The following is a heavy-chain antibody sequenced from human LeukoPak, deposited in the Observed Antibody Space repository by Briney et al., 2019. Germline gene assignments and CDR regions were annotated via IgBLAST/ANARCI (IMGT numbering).Heavy chain of an antibody. Sequence: GSLRLSREASEFTFSGYSMNWVRQAPGKGLEWVSYISSSSSTIYYAESVKGRFTISRDNAKNSLYLQMNSLRVEDTAVYYCARSRGNSGSYPLDYWGQGTLVTVSS. D-gene: IGHD1-26*01. CDR1: EFTFSGYS. J-gene: IGHJ4*02. CDR3: ARSRGNSGSYPLDY. CDR2: ISSSSSTI. V-gene: IGHV3-48*01.